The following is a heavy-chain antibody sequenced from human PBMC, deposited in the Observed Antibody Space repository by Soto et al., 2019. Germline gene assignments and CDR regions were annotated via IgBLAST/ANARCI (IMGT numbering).Heavy chain of an antibody. CDR2: INAGNGNT. D-gene: IGHD3-3*01. CDR3: ARDLQASYDFWSGYFY. CDR1: GYTFTSYA. J-gene: IGHJ4*02. Sequence: ASVKVSCKASGYTFTSYAMHWVRQAPGQRLEWMGWINAGNGNTKYSQKFQGRVTITRDTSASTAYTELSSLRSEDTAVYYCARDLQASYDFWSGYFYWGQGTLVTVSS. V-gene: IGHV1-3*01.